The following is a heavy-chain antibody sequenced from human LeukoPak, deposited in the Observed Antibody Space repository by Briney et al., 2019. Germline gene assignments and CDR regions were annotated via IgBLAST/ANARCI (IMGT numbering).Heavy chain of an antibody. CDR2: MNSDGSIT. J-gene: IGHJ4*02. Sequence: GGSLRLSCAASGFTFRTYWMHWVRQVPGKGLVWVSRMNSDGSITNYADSVKGRFTISRDNAKNTLYLQMNSLTTEDTAVHYCATAGNYRFDYWGQGTLVTVSS. CDR1: GFTFRTYW. D-gene: IGHD1-7*01. CDR3: ATAGNYRFDY. V-gene: IGHV3-74*01.